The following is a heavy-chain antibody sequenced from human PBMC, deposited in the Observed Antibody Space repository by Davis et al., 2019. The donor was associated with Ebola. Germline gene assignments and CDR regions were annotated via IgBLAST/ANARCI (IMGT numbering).Heavy chain of an antibody. CDR1: GFTFSSYG. Sequence: GESLKISCAASGFTFSSYGMHWVRQAPGKGLEWVAVISYDGSNKYYADSVKGRFTISRDNSKNTLYLQMNSLRAEDTAVYYCAKPLYSNYQNWFDPWGQGTLVTVSS. D-gene: IGHD4-11*01. V-gene: IGHV3-30*18. J-gene: IGHJ5*02. CDR3: AKPLYSNYQNWFDP. CDR2: ISYDGSNK.